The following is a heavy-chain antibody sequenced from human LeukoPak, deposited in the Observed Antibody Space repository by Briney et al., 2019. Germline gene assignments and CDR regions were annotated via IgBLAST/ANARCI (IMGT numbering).Heavy chain of an antibody. CDR3: ASHLWSYYYDSPSYYYYYMDV. D-gene: IGHD3-22*01. J-gene: IGHJ6*03. Sequence: PSETLSLNCAVYGGSFSGYSWTWIRQPPGKGLEWIGEFNHSGSTNYNPSLKSRVTISVDTSKNQFSLKLSSVTAADTAVYYCASHLWSYYYDSPSYYYYYMDVWGKGTTVTISS. V-gene: IGHV4-34*01. CDR2: FNHSGST. CDR1: GGSFSGYS.